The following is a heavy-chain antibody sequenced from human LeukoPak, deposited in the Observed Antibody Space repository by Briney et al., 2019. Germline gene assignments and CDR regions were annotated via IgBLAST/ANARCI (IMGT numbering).Heavy chain of an antibody. D-gene: IGHD1-26*01. CDR2: INAGNGNT. V-gene: IGHV1-3*01. J-gene: IGHJ4*02. CDR3: AREATDYFYY. CDR1: GYTFTSYA. Sequence: GASVKVSCKASGYTFTSYAMHWVSQAAGQRLEWMGWINAGNGNTKYSQKFQGRVTITRDTSASTAYMGLSSLRSEDTAVYYCAREATDYFYYWGQGTLVTVSS.